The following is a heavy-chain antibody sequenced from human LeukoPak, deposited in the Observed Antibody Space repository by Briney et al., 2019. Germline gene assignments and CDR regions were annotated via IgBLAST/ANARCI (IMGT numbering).Heavy chain of an antibody. CDR3: ARDLLRWAFDY. J-gene: IGHJ4*02. V-gene: IGHV3-23*01. CDR1: GFTFSSYA. D-gene: IGHD4-23*01. Sequence: GGSLRLSCAASGFTFSSYAMSWVRQAPGKGLEWVSAISGSGGSTYYADSVKGRFTISRDNAKNSLYLQMNSLRAEDTAVYYCARDLLRWAFDYWGQGTLVTVSS. CDR2: ISGSGGST.